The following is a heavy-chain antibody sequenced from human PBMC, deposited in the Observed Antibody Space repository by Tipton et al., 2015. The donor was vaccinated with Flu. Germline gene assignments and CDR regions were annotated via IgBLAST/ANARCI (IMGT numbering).Heavy chain of an antibody. CDR1: GYPISSGYN. D-gene: IGHD2-15*01. J-gene: IGHJ4*02. CDR3: AKEVVVPATRFDT. V-gene: IGHV4-38-2*02. Sequence: TLSLTCTVSGYPISSGYNWGWIRQPPGKGLEWIGNIFHSGNTYYNPSLKSRVTISVDKPKNQFSLNLSSVTAADTAVYYCAKEVVVPATRFDTWGQGTQVTV. CDR2: IFHSGNT.